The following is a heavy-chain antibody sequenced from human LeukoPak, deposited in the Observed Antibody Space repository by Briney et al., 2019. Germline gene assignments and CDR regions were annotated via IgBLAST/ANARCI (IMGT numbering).Heavy chain of an antibody. CDR2: ISGSGGST. CDR1: GFTFSSYA. V-gene: IGHV3-23*01. J-gene: IGHJ4*02. Sequence: GGSLRLSCAASGFTFSSYAMSWVRQAPGKGLEWVSAISGSGGSTCYADSVKGRFTISRDNSKNTLYLQMNSLRAEDTAVYYCAKLDIEWELLSPFDYWGQGTLVTVSS. D-gene: IGHD1-26*01. CDR3: AKLDIEWELLSPFDY.